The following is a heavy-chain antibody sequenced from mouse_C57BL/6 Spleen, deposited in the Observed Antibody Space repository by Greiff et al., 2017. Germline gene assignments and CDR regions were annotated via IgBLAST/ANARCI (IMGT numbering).Heavy chain of an antibody. Sequence: EVKLMESEGGLVQPGSSMKLSCTASGFTFSDYYMAWVRQVPEKGLEWVANINYDGSSTYYLDSLKSRFIISRDNAKNILYLQMSSLKSEDTATYYCARVDDGYYGRFAYWGQGTLVTVSA. CDR3: ARVDDGYYGRFAY. D-gene: IGHD2-3*01. CDR2: INYDGSST. V-gene: IGHV5-16*01. CDR1: GFTFSDYY. J-gene: IGHJ3*01.